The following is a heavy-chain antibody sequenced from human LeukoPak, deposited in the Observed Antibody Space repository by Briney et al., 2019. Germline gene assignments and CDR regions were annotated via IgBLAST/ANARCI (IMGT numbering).Heavy chain of an antibody. CDR1: GGTFSSYA. Sequence: SVKVSCKASGGTFSSYAISWVRQAPGQGLEWMGGIIPIFGTANYAQKFQGRVTITTDESTSTAYMELSSLRSEDTAVYYCARDGVTYYDFWSGYSMFDYWGQGTLVTVSS. D-gene: IGHD3-3*01. J-gene: IGHJ4*02. CDR2: IIPIFGTA. CDR3: ARDGVTYYDFWSGYSMFDY. V-gene: IGHV1-69*05.